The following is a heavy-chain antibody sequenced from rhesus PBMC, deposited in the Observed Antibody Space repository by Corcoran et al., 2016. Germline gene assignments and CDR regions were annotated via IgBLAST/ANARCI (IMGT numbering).Heavy chain of an antibody. CDR3: AKPGRGGYFDL. CDR1: GYTFTDYF. Sequence: EVQLVQSGAEVKKPGASVKISCKASGYTFTDYFLPWVRQAPGKGLEWMGRVDPEHGDTGYAQEFQDRVTITRDTSTDTAYMELSSLRSEDTAVYFCAKPGRGGYFDLWGPGTPITISS. V-gene: IGHV1-111*01. CDR2: VDPEHGDT. D-gene: IGHD2-33*01. J-gene: IGHJ2*01.